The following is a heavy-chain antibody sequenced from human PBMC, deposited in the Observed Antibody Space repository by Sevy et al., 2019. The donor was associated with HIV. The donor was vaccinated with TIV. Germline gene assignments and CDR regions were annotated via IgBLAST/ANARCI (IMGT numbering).Heavy chain of an antibody. CDR3: ARPRANYVDNYFFYAMDV. V-gene: IGHV3-30-3*01. CDR1: GFAFSNYYA. D-gene: IGHD4-17*01. Sequence: GGSLRLSCAASGFAFSNYYAMYWVRQAPGKGLKWVALISSDGYDNYYADSVKGRFTISRDNFKNTLYLQMNSLTAEDTAVYYCARPRANYVDNYFFYAMDVWGQGTTVTVSS. J-gene: IGHJ6*02. CDR2: ISSDGYDN.